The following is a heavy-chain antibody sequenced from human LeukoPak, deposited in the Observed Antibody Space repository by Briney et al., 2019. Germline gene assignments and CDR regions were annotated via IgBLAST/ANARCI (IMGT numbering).Heavy chain of an antibody. CDR3: ARDRHDYGDYYFDY. CDR2: IYYSGSGST. CDR1: GGSISSYY. V-gene: IGHV4-59*01. Sequence: SETLSLTCTVSGGSISSYYWSWIRQPPGKGLEWIGYIYYSGSGSTNYNPSLKSRVSISVDTSKNQFSLKLSSVTAADTAVYYCARDRHDYGDYYFDYWGQGTLVTVSS. D-gene: IGHD4-17*01. J-gene: IGHJ4*02.